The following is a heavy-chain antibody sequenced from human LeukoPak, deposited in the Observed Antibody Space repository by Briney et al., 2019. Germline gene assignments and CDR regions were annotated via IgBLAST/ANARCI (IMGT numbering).Heavy chain of an antibody. V-gene: IGHV3-30*18. J-gene: IGHJ4*02. Sequence: PGGSLRLSCAASGFTLSTYGMHWVRQAPGKGLEWVVVISEGGSNKKYADSVKGRFTISRDTSKNTVYLQMNSLRPEDTAIFYCAKDLYSGYDSGNFDCWGQGTLVTVSS. CDR1: GFTLSTYG. CDR2: ISEGGSNK. D-gene: IGHD5-12*01. CDR3: AKDLYSGYDSGNFDC.